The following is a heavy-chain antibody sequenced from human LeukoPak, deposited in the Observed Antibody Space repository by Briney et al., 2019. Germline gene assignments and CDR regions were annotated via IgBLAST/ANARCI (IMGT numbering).Heavy chain of an antibody. CDR3: ARGAGRYFDWLLSPDAFDI. J-gene: IGHJ3*02. CDR2: ISSSGSTI. CDR1: GFTFSDYY. D-gene: IGHD3-9*01. Sequence: PGGSLRLSCAASGFTFSDYYMSWIRQAPGKGLEWVSYISSSGSTIYYADSVKGRFTISRDNAKNSLYPQMNSLRAEDTAVYYCARGAGRYFDWLLSPDAFDIWGQGTMVTVSS. V-gene: IGHV3-11*04.